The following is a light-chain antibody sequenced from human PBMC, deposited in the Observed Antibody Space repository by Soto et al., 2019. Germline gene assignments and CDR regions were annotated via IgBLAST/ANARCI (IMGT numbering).Light chain of an antibody. Sequence: QSVLTQSPSASASLGASVKFTCTLSSGHSSYAIAWHQQQPEKGPRYLMKLNSDGSHNKGDGIPDRFSGSSSGAERYLTISSLQSEDEADYYCQTWDTGIRVFGGGTKLTVL. CDR1: SGHSSYA. V-gene: IGLV4-69*01. CDR2: LNSDGSH. CDR3: QTWDTGIRV. J-gene: IGLJ2*01.